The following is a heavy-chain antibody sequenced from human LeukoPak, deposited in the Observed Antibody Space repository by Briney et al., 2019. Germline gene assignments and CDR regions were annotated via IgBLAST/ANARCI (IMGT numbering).Heavy chain of an antibody. CDR2: IDWNSGSV. CDR3: AKDRKSRDLDSLDI. J-gene: IGHJ3*02. Sequence: GGSLRLSCGASGFTFDDYAMHWARQAPGKGLEWVSGIDWNSGSVGYADSVKGRFTISRDNVKNSLSLQMNGLRAEDTALYYCAKDRKSRDLDSLDIWSQGTMVTVSS. V-gene: IGHV3-9*01. CDR1: GFTFDDYA. D-gene: IGHD5-24*01.